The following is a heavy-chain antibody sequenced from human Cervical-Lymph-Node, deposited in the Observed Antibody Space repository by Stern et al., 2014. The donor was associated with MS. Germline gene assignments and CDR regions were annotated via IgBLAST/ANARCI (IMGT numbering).Heavy chain of an antibody. V-gene: IGHV3-30*18. CDR2: ISYDGNKE. J-gene: IGHJ6*02. D-gene: IGHD3-22*01. Sequence: MQLVASGGGVVQPGRSLRLSCVASGFTFSSYGMHWVRQAPGQGLEWVAGISYDGNKECHADYLKGRFTISRDNSKNTLFVQMNSLRTEDTAVYYCAKDREDRNENYYYYAMDVWGQGTTVTVSS. CDR1: GFTFSSYG. CDR3: AKDREDRNENYYYYAMDV.